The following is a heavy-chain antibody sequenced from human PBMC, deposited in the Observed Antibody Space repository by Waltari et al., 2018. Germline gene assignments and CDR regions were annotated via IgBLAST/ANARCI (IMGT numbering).Heavy chain of an antibody. Sequence: AASGFTFNNAWMHWVRQAPGKGLEWLGRIKSRTNGGTASYAVPLKGRFTISRDDSKNTLYLQMNSLKAEDTAVYYCTTCKSGDEGYFDYWGQGTLVTVSS. CDR2: IKSRTNGGTA. CDR3: TTCKSGDEGYFDY. D-gene: IGHD1-26*01. V-gene: IGHV3-15*07. J-gene: IGHJ4*02. CDR1: GFTFNNAW.